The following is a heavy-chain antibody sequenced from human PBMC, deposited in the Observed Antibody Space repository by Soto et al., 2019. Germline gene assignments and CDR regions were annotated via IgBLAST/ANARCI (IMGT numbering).Heavy chain of an antibody. D-gene: IGHD2-21*02. Sequence: QVQLVQSGAEVKKPGASVKVSCKASGYTFTSNGISWVRQAPGQGLEWMGWISAYNGNTNYAQKLQGRVTMTPATPTSTAYMELRSLRSDDTAVYYCARALAYCGGDCYPIDYWGQGTLVTVSS. J-gene: IGHJ4*02. V-gene: IGHV1-18*01. CDR3: ARALAYCGGDCYPIDY. CDR2: ISAYNGNT. CDR1: GYTFTSNG.